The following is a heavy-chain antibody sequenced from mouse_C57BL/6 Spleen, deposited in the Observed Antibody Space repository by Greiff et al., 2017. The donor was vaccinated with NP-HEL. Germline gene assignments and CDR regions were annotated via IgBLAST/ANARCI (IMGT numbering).Heavy chain of an antibody. CDR3: ARRVYYGNYGYAMDY. CDR2: INPNNGGT. CDR1: GYTFTDYY. D-gene: IGHD2-1*01. J-gene: IGHJ4*01. V-gene: IGHV1-26*01. Sequence: VQLQQSGPELVKPGASVKISCKASGYTFTDYYMNWVKQSHGKSLEWIGDINPNNGGTSYNQKFKGKATLTVDKSSSTAYMELRSLTSEDSAVYYCARRVYYGNYGYAMDYWGQGTSVTVSS.